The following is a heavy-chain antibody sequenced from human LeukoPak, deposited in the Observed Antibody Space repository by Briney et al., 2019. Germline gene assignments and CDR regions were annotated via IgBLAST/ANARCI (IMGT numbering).Heavy chain of an antibody. CDR2: INPNSGGT. CDR1: GYTFTGYY. V-gene: IGHV1-2*02. Sequence: SVKVSCKASGYTFTGYYMHWVRQAPGQGLEWMGWINPNSGGTNYAQKFQGRVTMTRDTSISTAYMELSRLRSDDTAVYYCAGDPPPRYCSSTSCRYYYGMDVWGQGTAVTVSS. D-gene: IGHD2-2*01. J-gene: IGHJ6*02. CDR3: AGDPPPRYCSSTSCRYYYGMDV.